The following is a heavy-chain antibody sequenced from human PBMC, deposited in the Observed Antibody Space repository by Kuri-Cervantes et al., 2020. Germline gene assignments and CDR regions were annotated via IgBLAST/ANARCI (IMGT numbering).Heavy chain of an antibody. CDR2: IYYSGST. D-gene: IGHD5-12*01. Sequence: SETLSLTCTVSGGSISSSSYYWGWIRQPPGKGLEWIGSIYYSGSTHYNPSLKSLVTISVDTSKNQFSLKLTSVTAADTAMYYCARDATASYYHYFGMDVWGQGTTVTVSS. CDR1: GGSISSSSYY. CDR3: ARDATASYYHYFGMDV. V-gene: IGHV4-39*07. J-gene: IGHJ6*02.